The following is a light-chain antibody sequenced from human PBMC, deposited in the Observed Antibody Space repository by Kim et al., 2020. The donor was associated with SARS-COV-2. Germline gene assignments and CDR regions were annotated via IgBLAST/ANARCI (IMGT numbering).Light chain of an antibody. CDR2: AAS. Sequence: ASTGDRVTITCLASQNISSYLAWYQQKPGQAPKLLIYAASTLQSGVPSRFAGNGSGTDFTLTISCLQSEDFATYYCQQYYTYPLTFGGGTKVDIK. CDR1: QNISSY. CDR3: QQYYTYPLT. J-gene: IGKJ4*01. V-gene: IGKV1-8*01.